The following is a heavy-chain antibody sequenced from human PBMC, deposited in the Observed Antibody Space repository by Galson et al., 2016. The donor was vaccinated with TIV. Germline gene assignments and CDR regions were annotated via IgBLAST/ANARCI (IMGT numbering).Heavy chain of an antibody. CDR1: GFTFDDYG. Sequence: CAASGFTFDDYGMSWVRQAPGKGLEWVSGINGNDGTTGYADSVKGRFTISRDNAKNALYLQMNSLRAEDTALYYCARQYYYDSTVTWEKYYFDYWGWGTLVTVSS. CDR3: ARQYYYDSTVTWEKYYFDY. CDR2: INGNDGTT. D-gene: IGHD3-22*01. J-gene: IGHJ4*02. V-gene: IGHV3-20*04.